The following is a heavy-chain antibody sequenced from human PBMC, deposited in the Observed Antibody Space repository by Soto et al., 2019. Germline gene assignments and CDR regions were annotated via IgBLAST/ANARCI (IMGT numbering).Heavy chain of an antibody. V-gene: IGHV1-3*01. D-gene: IGHD3-10*01. CDR1: GYTFTNYA. Sequence: QVQLVQSGAEVKKPGASVKLSCKASGYTFTNYAILRVRQAPGQRLEWMGWINAANGNTEYSQNFQGRVTITRNTSASTAYMEVSSLRSEDTAIYYCARVTSITGGDYWGQGTMVTVSS. CDR2: INAANGNT. J-gene: IGHJ4*02. CDR3: ARVTSITGGDY.